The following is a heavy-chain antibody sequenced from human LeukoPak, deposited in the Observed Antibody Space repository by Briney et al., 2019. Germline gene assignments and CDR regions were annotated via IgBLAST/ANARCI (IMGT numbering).Heavy chain of an antibody. CDR3: LRLGAGDLGYFYSYIDV. V-gene: IGHV5-51*01. Sequence: GESLKISCNASGYSFISHWISWVRQRPGQGLEFMGIVYPYDSDTKYSPSLQGHVTISVDKSISITYLQWRSLKASDTAMYFCLRLGAGDLGYFYSYIDVWGKGTTVTVSS. D-gene: IGHD2-21*02. J-gene: IGHJ6*03. CDR2: VYPYDSDT. CDR1: GYSFISHW.